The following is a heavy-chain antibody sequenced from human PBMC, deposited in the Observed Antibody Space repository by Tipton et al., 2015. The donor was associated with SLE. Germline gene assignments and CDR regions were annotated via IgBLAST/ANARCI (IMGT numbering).Heavy chain of an antibody. CDR3: ARLHGYSYGLNWFDP. CDR1: GGFISSNSNF. CDR2: IQSGGST. J-gene: IGHJ5*02. Sequence: TLSLTCTVSGGFISSNSNFWGWIRQPPGKGLEWIGSIQSGGSTFYNPSLRSRVTISVDTSKNQFSLRMTSVTAADTAVYYCARLHGYSYGLNWFDPWGQGTLISVSS. V-gene: IGHV4-39*07. D-gene: IGHD5-18*01.